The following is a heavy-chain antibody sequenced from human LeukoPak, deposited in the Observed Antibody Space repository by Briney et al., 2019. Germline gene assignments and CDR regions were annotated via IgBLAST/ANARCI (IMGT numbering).Heavy chain of an antibody. CDR1: GFTFSSYA. V-gene: IGHV3-23*01. CDR2: ISGSGGST. CDR3: AKPRIGYCSSTSCYTGDY. D-gene: IGHD2-2*02. Sequence: GGSLRLSCAASGFTFSSYAMSWVRQAPGKGLEWVSAISGSGGSTYYADSVKGRFTISRDNSKNTLYLQMNSLRAEDTAVYYCAKPRIGYCSSTSCYTGDYWGQGTLVTVSS. J-gene: IGHJ4*02.